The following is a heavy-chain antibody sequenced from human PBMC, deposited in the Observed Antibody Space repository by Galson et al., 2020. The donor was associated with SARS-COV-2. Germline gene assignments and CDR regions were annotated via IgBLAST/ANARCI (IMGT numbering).Heavy chain of an antibody. Sequence: SQTLSLTCTVSGGSISSGSYYWSWIRQPAGKGLEWIGRIYTSGSTNYNPSLKSRVTISVDTSKNQFSLKLSSVTAADTAVYYCARAGYCSGGSCRNYYYYYYGMDVWGQGTTVTVSS. CDR3: ARAGYCSGGSCRNYYYYYYGMDV. J-gene: IGHJ6*02. V-gene: IGHV4-61*02. CDR2: IYTSGST. CDR1: GGSISSGSYY. D-gene: IGHD2-15*01.